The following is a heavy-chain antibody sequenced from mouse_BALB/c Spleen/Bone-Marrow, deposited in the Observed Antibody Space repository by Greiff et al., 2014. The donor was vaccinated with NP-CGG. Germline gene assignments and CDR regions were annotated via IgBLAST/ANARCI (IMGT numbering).Heavy chain of an antibody. CDR1: GFTFSSYG. V-gene: IGHV5-6*01. Sequence: VQLQQPGGDLVKPGGSLKLSCAASGFTFSSYGLSWGRQTPDKRLEWVATISSGGSNTYYPDSVKGRFTISRDNAKNTLYLQMSSLKSEDTAMYYCARHQRYYAMDYWGQGTSVTVPS. CDR3: ARHQRYYAMDY. J-gene: IGHJ4*01. CDR2: ISSGGSNT.